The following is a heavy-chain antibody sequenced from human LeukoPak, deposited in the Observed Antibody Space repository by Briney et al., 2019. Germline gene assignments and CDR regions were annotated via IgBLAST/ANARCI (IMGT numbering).Heavy chain of an antibody. V-gene: IGHV1-18*01. J-gene: IGHJ4*02. CDR1: GYTFTDYD. CDR2: VSPYNGNT. D-gene: IGHD3-10*01. Sequence: ASVKVSCKTSGYTFTDYDITWVRQAPGQGREWMGRVSPYNGNTYYSQRFQGRVTISKDTSTGTAYMDLRNLRDDDTAMYYCARNGRVRRVVKDLFEYWGQGTLVAVSS. CDR3: ARNGRVRRVVKDLFEY.